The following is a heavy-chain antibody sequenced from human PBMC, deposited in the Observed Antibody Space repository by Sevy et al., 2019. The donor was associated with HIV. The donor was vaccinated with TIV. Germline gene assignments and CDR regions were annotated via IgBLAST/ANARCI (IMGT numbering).Heavy chain of an antibody. CDR3: AREGCTLPHDY. CDR1: GFTFSIYT. V-gene: IGHV3-23*01. CDR2: CCFGGSTI. J-gene: IGHJ4*02. Sequence: GGSLRLSCAASGFTFSIYTMSWVRQAPGKGLEWVSNCCFGGSTIHYADSVKGRFTISRDNSKNTLYLQMNSLRADATDVYFCAREGCTLPHDYWGQGTLVTVSS. D-gene: IGHD2-8*01.